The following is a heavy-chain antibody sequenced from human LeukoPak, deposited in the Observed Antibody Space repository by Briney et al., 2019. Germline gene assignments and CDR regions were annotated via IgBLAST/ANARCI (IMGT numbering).Heavy chain of an antibody. CDR3: ARDYEIY. CDR1: GFTFSSYS. D-gene: IGHD5-12*01. V-gene: IGHV3-21*01. Sequence: GGSLRLSCAASGFTFSSYSMNWVRQAPGKGLEWVSSISSSSSSYIYYGDSVKGRFTISRDNAKDSLYLQMNSLRAEDTSVYYCARDYEIYWGQGTLVTVSS. J-gene: IGHJ4*02. CDR2: ISSSSSSYI.